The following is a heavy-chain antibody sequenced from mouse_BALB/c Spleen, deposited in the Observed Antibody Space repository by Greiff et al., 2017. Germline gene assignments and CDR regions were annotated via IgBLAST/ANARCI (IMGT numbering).Heavy chain of an antibody. J-gene: IGHJ3*01. V-gene: IGHV7-3*02. CDR3: ARDFYGSSYTAY. Sequence: EVHLVESGGGLVQPGGSLRLSCATSGFTFTDYYMSWVRQPPGKALEWLGFIRNKANGYTTEYSASVQGRFTISRDNSQSILYLQMNTLRAEDSATYYCARDFYGSSYTAYWGQGTLVTVAA. CDR1: GFTFTDYY. CDR2: IRNKANGYTT. D-gene: IGHD1-1*01.